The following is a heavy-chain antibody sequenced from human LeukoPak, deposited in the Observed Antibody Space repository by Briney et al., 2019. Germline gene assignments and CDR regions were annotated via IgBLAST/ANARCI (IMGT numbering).Heavy chain of an antibody. CDR2: INHSGST. Sequence: SETLSLTCAVYGGSFSGYYWSWVRQPPGKGLEWIGEINHSGSTNYNPSLKSRVTISVDTSKNQFSLKLSSVTAADTAVYYCARLGRWLQPIDYWGQGTLVTVSS. J-gene: IGHJ4*02. V-gene: IGHV4-34*01. D-gene: IGHD5-24*01. CDR3: ARLGRWLQPIDY. CDR1: GGSFSGYY.